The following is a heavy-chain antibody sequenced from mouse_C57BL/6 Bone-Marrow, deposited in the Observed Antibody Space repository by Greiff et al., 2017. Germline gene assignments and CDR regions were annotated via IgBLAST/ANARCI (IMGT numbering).Heavy chain of an antibody. J-gene: IGHJ2*01. CDR1: GFTFTDDY. D-gene: IGHD2-5*01. CDR3: TAFYYSILPYYFDY. CDR2: IDPESGDT. Sequence: EVQLEESGAELARPGASVKLSCTASGFTFTDDYMHWVKQRPEQGLEWIGWIDPESGDTEYASKFKGKATITADTSSNTAYLQLSSLTSEHTAVYYDTAFYYSILPYYFDYGGRGTTLTVSS. V-gene: IGHV14-4*01.